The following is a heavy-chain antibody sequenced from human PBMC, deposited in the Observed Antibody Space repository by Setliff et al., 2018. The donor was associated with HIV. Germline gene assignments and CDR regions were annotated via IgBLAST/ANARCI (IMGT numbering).Heavy chain of an antibody. Sequence: GGSLRLSCAVSGFTFINSAMSWVRQAPGKGLEWVSSIATNGGSTYYAASAQGRFTLSSDNSNNAVYLQMNSLRAEDTAVYYCVQGGLSSGWGSFWGQGTLVTVSS. CDR1: GFTFINSA. CDR2: IATNGGST. V-gene: IGHV3-23*01. J-gene: IGHJ4*02. D-gene: IGHD6-25*01. CDR3: VQGGLSSGWGSF.